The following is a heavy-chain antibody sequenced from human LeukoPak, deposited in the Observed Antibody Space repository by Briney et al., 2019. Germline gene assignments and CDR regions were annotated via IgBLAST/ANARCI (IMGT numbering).Heavy chain of an antibody. Sequence: ASVKVSCKASGYTFTSYGVSWVRQAPGQGLEWMGWISAYNGNTNYAQKLQGRVTMTTDTSTSTAYMELRSLRSDDTAVYYCARDYDILTGYYIRPVGYWGQGTLVTVSS. J-gene: IGHJ4*02. V-gene: IGHV1-18*01. D-gene: IGHD3-9*01. CDR3: ARDYDILTGYYIRPVGY. CDR1: GYTFTSYG. CDR2: ISAYNGNT.